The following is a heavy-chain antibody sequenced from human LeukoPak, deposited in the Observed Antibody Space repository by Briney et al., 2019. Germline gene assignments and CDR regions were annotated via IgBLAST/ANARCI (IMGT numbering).Heavy chain of an antibody. CDR1: GGSFSGYY. D-gene: IGHD3-10*01. CDR3: ARHPGAPKYYYGSGCYFPNWFDP. CDR2: INHSGST. Sequence: PSETLSLTCAVYGGSFSGYYWSWIRQPPGKGLEWIGEINHSGSTNYNPSLKSRVSISVDTSKNQFSLKLSSVTAADTAVYYCARHPGAPKYYYGSGCYFPNWFDPWGQGTLVTVSS. J-gene: IGHJ5*02. V-gene: IGHV4-34*01.